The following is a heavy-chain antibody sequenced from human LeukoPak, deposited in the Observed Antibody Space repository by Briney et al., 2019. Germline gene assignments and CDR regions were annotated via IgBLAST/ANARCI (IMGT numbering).Heavy chain of an antibody. V-gene: IGHV3-48*03. CDR3: ARDYGGSSPFAY. Sequence: GGSLRLSCAASGFTFSSYEMHWVRQPPGKGLEWVSYISSSDSTIYYADSVKGRFTISRDNAKNSLYLQMNSLRAEDTAVYYCARDYGGSSPFAYWGQGTRVTVSS. D-gene: IGHD4-23*01. J-gene: IGHJ4*02. CDR2: ISSSDSTI. CDR1: GFTFSSYE.